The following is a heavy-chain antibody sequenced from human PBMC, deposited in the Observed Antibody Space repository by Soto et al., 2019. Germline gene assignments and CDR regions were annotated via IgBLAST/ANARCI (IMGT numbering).Heavy chain of an antibody. CDR1: GGSISGSSYY. D-gene: IGHD6-19*01. CDR2: IHYTGRT. Sequence: QLQLQESGPGLVKPSETLSLTCTVSGGSISGSSYYWGWIRQPPGKGLEWIGAIHYTGRTYYKPSLKSRVTITLDTSKNQFSLKLNSVTAADTAVYYCASGGEGSIAVAGWGQGTLVTVSS. CDR3: ASGGEGSIAVAG. J-gene: IGHJ4*02. V-gene: IGHV4-39*01.